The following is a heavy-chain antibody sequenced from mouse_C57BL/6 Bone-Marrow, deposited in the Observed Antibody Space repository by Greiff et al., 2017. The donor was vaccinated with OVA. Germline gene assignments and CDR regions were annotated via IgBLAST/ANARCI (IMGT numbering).Heavy chain of an antibody. CDR3: TPEGLLRFAY. V-gene: IGHV14-4*01. D-gene: IGHD2-3*01. CDR1: GFNIKDDY. Sequence: EVQLQQSGAELVRPGASVKLSCTASGFNIKDDYMHWVKQRPEQGLEWIGWIDPENGDTEYASKFQGKATITADTSSNTAYLQLSSLTSEDTAVYYCTPEGLLRFAYWGQGTLVTVSA. CDR2: IDPENGDT. J-gene: IGHJ3*01.